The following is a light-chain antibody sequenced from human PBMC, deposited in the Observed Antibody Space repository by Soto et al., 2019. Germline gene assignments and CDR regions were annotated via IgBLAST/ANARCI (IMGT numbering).Light chain of an antibody. V-gene: IGLV1-44*01. CDR1: SSNIGSNT. J-gene: IGLJ2*01. Sequence: QSVLTQPPSASGTPGQRVTISCSGSSSNIGSNTVNLYQQLPGTAPKLLIYNNNQRPSGVPGRFCGSKSGTSAPLAITGLRSEDEADDYCAAWYYNLNGYVAFGGGTKVTVL. CDR2: NNN. CDR3: AAWYYNLNGYVA.